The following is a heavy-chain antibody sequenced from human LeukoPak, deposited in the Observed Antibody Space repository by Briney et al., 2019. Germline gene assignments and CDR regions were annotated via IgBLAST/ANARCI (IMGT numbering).Heavy chain of an antibody. J-gene: IGHJ6*03. Sequence: ASVKVSCKASGYTFTSYDINWVRQATGQGLEWMGWMNPNSGNTGYAQKFQGRVTITRNTSISTAYMELSSLRSEDTAVYYCARAVAGVSYYYYYMDVWGKGTTVTVSS. CDR2: MNPNSGNT. CDR1: GYTFTSYD. V-gene: IGHV1-8*03. CDR3: ARAVAGVSYYYYYMDV. D-gene: IGHD6-19*01.